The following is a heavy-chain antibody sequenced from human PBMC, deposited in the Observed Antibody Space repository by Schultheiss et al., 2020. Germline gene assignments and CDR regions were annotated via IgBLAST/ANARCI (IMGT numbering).Heavy chain of an antibody. CDR2: IYYSGST. CDR3: ARGKSGITYL. Sequence: SETLSLTCTVSGGSISSGGYYWSWIRQHPGKGLEWIGYIYYSGSTNYNPSLKSRVTISVDTSKNQFSLKLSSVTAADTAVYYCARGKSGITYLWGQGTLVTVSS. CDR1: GGSISSGGYY. J-gene: IGHJ5*02. D-gene: IGHD3-10*01. V-gene: IGHV4-61*08.